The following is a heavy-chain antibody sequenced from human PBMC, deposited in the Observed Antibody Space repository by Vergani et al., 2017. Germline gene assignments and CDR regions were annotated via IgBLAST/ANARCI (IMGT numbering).Heavy chain of an antibody. CDR3: AVRPRVNLVGGEIVTKRTFDY. D-gene: IGHD3-10*01. V-gene: IGHV4-34*02. CDR2: INNDGHT. J-gene: IGHJ4*02. CDR1: GESSSSFY. Sequence: QVQLQQWGAGVLKPSGTLSPTFALLGESSSSFYWSWIRQPPGKGLEWIGEINNDGHTNYNPSPESRVTVSRDTAKNQFSLNLVSVTAADTAMYYCAVRPRVNLVGGEIVTKRTFDYWSQGSLVTVSS.